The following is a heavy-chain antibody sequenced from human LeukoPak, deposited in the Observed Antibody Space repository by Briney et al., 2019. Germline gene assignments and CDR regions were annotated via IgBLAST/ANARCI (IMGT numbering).Heavy chain of an antibody. D-gene: IGHD6-19*01. CDR1: GYTFTGYY. Sequence: GASVKVSCKASGYTFTGYYMHWVRQAPGQGLEWMGRINPNSGGTNYAQKFQGRVTMTRDTSISTAYMELSRLRSDDTAAYYCARGIAGYSSGHYFDYWGQGTLVTVSS. J-gene: IGHJ4*02. V-gene: IGHV1-2*06. CDR2: INPNSGGT. CDR3: ARGIAGYSSGHYFDY.